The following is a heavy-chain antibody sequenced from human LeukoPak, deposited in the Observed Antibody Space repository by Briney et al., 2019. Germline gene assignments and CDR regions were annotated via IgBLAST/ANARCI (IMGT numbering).Heavy chain of an antibody. CDR2: ISSSSSYI. Sequence: GGSLRLSCAASGFPFSGYGMHWVRQAPGKGLEWVSSISSSSSYIYYADSVKGRFTISRDNAKNSLYLQMNSLRAEDTAVYYCASSHSGRYFDPYYYGMDVWGQGTTVTVSS. J-gene: IGHJ6*02. V-gene: IGHV3-21*01. CDR3: ASSHSGRYFDPYYYGMDV. D-gene: IGHD3-9*01. CDR1: GFPFSGYG.